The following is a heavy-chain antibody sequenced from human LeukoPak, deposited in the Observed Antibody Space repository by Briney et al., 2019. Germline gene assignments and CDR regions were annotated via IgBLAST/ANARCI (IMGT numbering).Heavy chain of an antibody. D-gene: IGHD7-27*01. J-gene: IGHJ4*02. CDR1: GFTFSSYG. V-gene: IGHV3-48*01. Sequence: GGSLRLSCAASGFTFSSYGMHWVRQAPGKGLEWVSYISSSSSAIYYVDSVKGRFTISRDNAKNSLYLQMNSLRGEDTAVYYCARGTGNFDYWGQGTLVTVSS. CDR2: ISSSSSAI. CDR3: ARGTGNFDY.